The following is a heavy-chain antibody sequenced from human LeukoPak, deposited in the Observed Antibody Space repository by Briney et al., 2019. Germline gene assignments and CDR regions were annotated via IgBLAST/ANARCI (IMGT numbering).Heavy chain of an antibody. J-gene: IGHJ3*02. Sequence: GGSLRLSCAASGFTFTNYWMYWVRQAPGKGPVWVSRTNSDGSSTSYADFVKGRFTISRGNAKNTLYLQMNSLRAEDTAVYYCARGSTVTIVVVRLRNDAFDIWGQGTMVTVSS. CDR1: GFTFTNYW. CDR3: ARGSTVTIVVVRLRNDAFDI. D-gene: IGHD3-22*01. V-gene: IGHV3-74*01. CDR2: TNSDGSST.